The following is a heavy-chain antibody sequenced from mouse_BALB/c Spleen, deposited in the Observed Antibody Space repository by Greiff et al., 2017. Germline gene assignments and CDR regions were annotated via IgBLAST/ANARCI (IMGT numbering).Heavy chain of an antibody. CDR3: ARQGFYYGSSPYYYAMDY. Sequence: VQLQQSGAELAKPGASVKMSCKASGYTFTSYWMHWVKQRPGQGLEWIGYINPSTGYTEYNQKFKDKATLTADKSSSTAYMQLSSLTSEDSAVYYCARQGFYYGSSPYYYAMDYWGQGTSVTVSS. D-gene: IGHD1-1*01. CDR1: GYTFTSYW. CDR2: INPSTGYT. J-gene: IGHJ4*01. V-gene: IGHV1-7*01.